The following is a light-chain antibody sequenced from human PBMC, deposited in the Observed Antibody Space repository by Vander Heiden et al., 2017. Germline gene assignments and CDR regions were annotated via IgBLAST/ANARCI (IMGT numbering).Light chain of an antibody. J-gene: IGLJ3*02. CDR3: QSTDTSGPYVV. CDR1: TLPQQY. CDR2: KDS. V-gene: IGLV3-25*03. Sequence: SPELTQPHSVSLSPGPTARITCSGDTLPQQYVYWYQQRPGQAPVLVMYKDSERPSGIPERFSGSSSGKTVTLTITGVQAEDEADYYCQSTDTSGPYVVFGGGTQLTVL.